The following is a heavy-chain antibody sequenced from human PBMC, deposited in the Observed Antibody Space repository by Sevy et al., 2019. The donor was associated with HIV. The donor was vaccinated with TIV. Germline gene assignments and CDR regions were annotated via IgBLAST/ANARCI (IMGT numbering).Heavy chain of an antibody. V-gene: IGHV1-69*13. CDR2: IIPIFGTA. CDR1: GGTFSSYA. J-gene: IGHJ6*02. CDR3: ARDGYSNHHYYYYGMDV. D-gene: IGHD4-4*01. Sequence: ASVKVSCKASGGTFSSYAISWVRQAPGQGLEWMGGIIPIFGTANYAQKFQGRVTITADESTSTAYMELSSLRSEDTAVYYCARDGYSNHHYYYYGMDVWGQGTTVTVSS.